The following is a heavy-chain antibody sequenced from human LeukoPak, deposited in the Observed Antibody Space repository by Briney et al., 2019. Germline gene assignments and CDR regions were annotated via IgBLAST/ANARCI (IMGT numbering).Heavy chain of an antibody. V-gene: IGHV4-61*02. CDR3: ARVVAATKLDY. D-gene: IGHD2-15*01. J-gene: IGHJ4*02. Sequence: SQTLSLTCTVSGGSISSGSYYWSWIRQPAGKGLEWIGRIYTSGSTNYNPSLKSRVTISVDTSKNQFSLKLSSVTAADTAVYYCARVVAATKLDYWGQGTLVTVSS. CDR2: IYTSGST. CDR1: GGSISSGSYY.